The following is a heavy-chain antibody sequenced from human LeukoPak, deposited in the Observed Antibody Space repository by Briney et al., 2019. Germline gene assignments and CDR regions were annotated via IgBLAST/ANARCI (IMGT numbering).Heavy chain of an antibody. CDR3: AKVRVVGDYNWFFDL. Sequence: GGSLRLSCAASGFTFSSYAMSWVRHAPGKGLEWVSAVVGSGASTYYAASVKGRFTISRDNSKNTLHLQMNSLRAEDTAIYHCAKVRVVGDYNWFFDLWGRGALVTVSS. J-gene: IGHJ2*01. CDR2: VVGSGAST. D-gene: IGHD4-17*01. V-gene: IGHV3-23*01. CDR1: GFTFSSYA.